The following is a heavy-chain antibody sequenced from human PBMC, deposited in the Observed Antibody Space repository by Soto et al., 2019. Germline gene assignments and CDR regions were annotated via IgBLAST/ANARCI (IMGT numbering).Heavy chain of an antibody. V-gene: IGHV3-7*03. CDR1: GFTFSSYW. J-gene: IGHJ3*02. CDR2: IKQDGSEK. D-gene: IGHD7-27*01. Sequence: GGSLRLSCAASGFTFSSYWMSWVRQAPGKGLEWVANIKQDGSEKYYVDSVKGRFTISRDNAKNSLYLQMNSLRAEDTDVYYCAREPQTGDDAFDIWGQGTMVTVSS. CDR3: AREPQTGDDAFDI.